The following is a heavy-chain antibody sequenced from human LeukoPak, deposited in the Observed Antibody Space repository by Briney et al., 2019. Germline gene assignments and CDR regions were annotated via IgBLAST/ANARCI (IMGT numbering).Heavy chain of an antibody. CDR2: IYYSGST. V-gene: IGHV4-59*06. J-gene: IGHJ4*02. D-gene: IGHD6-19*01. CDR3: ARGYSSGWYFDY. Sequence: SETLSLTCTVSGGSISSYYWSWIRQHPGKGLEWIGYIYYSGSTYYNPSLKTRVTLSVDTSKNQFSLKLSSVTAADTAVYYCARGYSSGWYFDYWGQGTLVTVSS. CDR1: GGSISSYY.